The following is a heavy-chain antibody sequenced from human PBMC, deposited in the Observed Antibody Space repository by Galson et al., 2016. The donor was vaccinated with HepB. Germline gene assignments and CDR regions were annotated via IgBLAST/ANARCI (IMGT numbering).Heavy chain of an antibody. CDR2: IYYTGST. J-gene: IGHJ4*02. V-gene: IGHV4-31*03. D-gene: IGHD5-18*01. Sequence: TLSLTCSVSGGSLESGGYHWSWIRQLPGRGLEWIGFIYYTGSTSYNPSLKSRSNLSVDRTQNQFSLRLTSVTAADTAVYFCAREKGYSYDYEADYWGQGILVIVSS. CDR1: GGSLESGGYH. CDR3: AREKGYSYDYEADY.